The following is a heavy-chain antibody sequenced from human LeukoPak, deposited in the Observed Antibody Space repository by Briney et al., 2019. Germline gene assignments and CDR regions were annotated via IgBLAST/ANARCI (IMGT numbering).Heavy chain of an antibody. Sequence: PGGSLRLSCAASGFTFSSYWMHWVRQAPGKGLVWVSRINSDGSSTSYADSVKGRFTISRDNAKNTLYLQMNSLRAEDTAVYYCAREAYDFWGGLYFDYWGQGTPVTVSS. J-gene: IGHJ4*02. CDR1: GFTFSSYW. CDR2: INSDGSST. CDR3: AREAYDFWGGLYFDY. V-gene: IGHV3-74*01. D-gene: IGHD3-3*01.